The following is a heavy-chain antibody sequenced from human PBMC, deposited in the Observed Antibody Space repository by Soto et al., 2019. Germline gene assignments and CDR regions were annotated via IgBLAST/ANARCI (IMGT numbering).Heavy chain of an antibody. Sequence: PGGSLRLSCAASGFTFSSYEMNWVRQAPGKGLEWVSYISSSGSTIYYADSVKGRFTISRDNAKNSLYLQMNSLRAEDTAVYYCARDVRTGYYKPYGMDVWGQGTTVTVSS. V-gene: IGHV3-48*03. CDR3: ARDVRTGYYKPYGMDV. J-gene: IGHJ6*02. D-gene: IGHD3-9*01. CDR1: GFTFSSYE. CDR2: ISSSGSTI.